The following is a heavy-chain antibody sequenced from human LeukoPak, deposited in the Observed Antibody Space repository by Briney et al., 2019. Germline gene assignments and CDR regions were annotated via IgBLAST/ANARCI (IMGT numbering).Heavy chain of an antibody. V-gene: IGHV3-74*01. CDR1: GFTFSSCW. D-gene: IGHD3-10*01. CDR3: ARDKVYYGSGTYGY. CDR2: INSDGSST. J-gene: IGHJ4*02. Sequence: TGGSLRLSCAASGFTFSSCWMHWVRQVPGKGLVWVSHINSDGSSTSYADSVKGRFTISRDNAKSTLNLQMNSLRAEDTAVYFCARDKVYYGSGTYGYWGQGTLVTVSS.